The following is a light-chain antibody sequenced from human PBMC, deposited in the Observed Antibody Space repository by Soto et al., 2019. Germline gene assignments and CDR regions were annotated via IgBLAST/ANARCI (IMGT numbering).Light chain of an antibody. CDR1: SSDVGAYNY. V-gene: IGLV2-14*03. J-gene: IGLJ1*01. Sequence: QSVLTQPASVSGSPGQSIAISCTGTSSDVGAYNYVSWYQQLPGKAPKLMIYDVSNRPSGVSNRFSGSKSGNTASLTISGLQAEDETDYYCFSYTTSSTYVFGTGTKVTVL. CDR2: DVS. CDR3: FSYTTSSTYV.